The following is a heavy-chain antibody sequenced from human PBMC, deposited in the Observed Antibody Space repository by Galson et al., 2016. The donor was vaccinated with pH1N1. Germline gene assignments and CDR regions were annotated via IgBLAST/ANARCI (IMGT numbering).Heavy chain of an antibody. J-gene: IGHJ3*02. Sequence: SVKVSCKASGVIFNSYAINWVRQAPGQGLEWMGGIIAIFNTPNYAQDFQGRVTITADKPTTTVYLELNGLTSEDTAVYYCARARNYYGNEAFDIWGQGTMVIVSS. CDR2: IIAIFNTP. D-gene: IGHD3-22*01. CDR3: ARARNYYGNEAFDI. V-gene: IGHV1-69*06. CDR1: GVIFNSYA.